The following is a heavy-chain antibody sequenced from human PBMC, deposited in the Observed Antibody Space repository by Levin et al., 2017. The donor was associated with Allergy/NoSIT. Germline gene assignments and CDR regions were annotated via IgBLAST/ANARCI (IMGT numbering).Heavy chain of an antibody. J-gene: IGHJ3*02. D-gene: IGHD2-15*01. Sequence: TLSLTCTFSGFSLSTSGMRVSWIRQPPGKALEWLARIDWDDDKFYSTSLKTRLTISKDTSKNQVVLTMTNMDPVDTATYYCARTIAATGAFDSWGQGTMVTVSS. CDR2: IDWDDDK. CDR3: ARTIAATGAFDS. CDR1: GFSLSTSGMR. V-gene: IGHV2-70*04.